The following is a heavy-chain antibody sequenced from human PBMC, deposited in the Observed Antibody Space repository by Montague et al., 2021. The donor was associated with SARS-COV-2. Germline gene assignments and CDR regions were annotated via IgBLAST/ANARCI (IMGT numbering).Heavy chain of an antibody. CDR1: GGSLSTYY. CDR2: IDVSGTT. CDR3: ARNAYNHYGLDV. J-gene: IGHJ6*02. Sequence: SETLSLTCSVSGGSLSTYYWSWIRQPPGKGLEWIGYIDVSGTTRXNPSLRSRATISLDLSKNQFSLDLNSVTAADTAVYYCARNAYNHYGLDVWGQGTTVTVSS. V-gene: IGHV4-59*08.